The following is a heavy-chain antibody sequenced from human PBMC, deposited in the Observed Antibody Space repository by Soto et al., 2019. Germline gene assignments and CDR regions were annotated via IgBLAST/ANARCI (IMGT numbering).Heavy chain of an antibody. V-gene: IGHV1-69*12. CDR2: IIPIFGTA. D-gene: IGHD5-12*01. Sequence: QVQLVQSGAEVKKPGSSVKVSCKASRGTFSSYAIIWVRQAPGQGLEWMGGIIPIFGTANYAQKFQGRVTITADESTSTAYMALSSLRSEDTAVYYCARDQSGYDYHYYGMDVWGQGTTVTVSS. CDR3: ARDQSGYDYHYYGMDV. J-gene: IGHJ6*02. CDR1: RGTFSSYA.